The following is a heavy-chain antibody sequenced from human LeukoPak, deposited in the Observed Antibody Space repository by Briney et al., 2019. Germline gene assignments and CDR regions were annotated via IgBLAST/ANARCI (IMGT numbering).Heavy chain of an antibody. D-gene: IGHD3-3*01. CDR2: ISAYNGNT. Sequence: ASVTVSCKASGYTFTSYGISWVRQAPGQGLEWMGWISAYNGNTNYAQKLQGRVTMTTDTSTSTAYMELRSLRSDDTAVYYCARVRLRFLEWLPDYWGQGTLVTVSS. CDR3: ARVRLRFLEWLPDY. J-gene: IGHJ4*02. V-gene: IGHV1-18*01. CDR1: GYTFTSYG.